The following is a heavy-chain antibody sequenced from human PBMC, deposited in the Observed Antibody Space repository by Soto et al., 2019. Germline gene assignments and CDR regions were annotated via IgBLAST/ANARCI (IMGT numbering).Heavy chain of an antibody. V-gene: IGHV1-69*13. D-gene: IGHD2-15*01. CDR2: IIPIFGTA. CDR3: ARTLAAIESYYYYYGMDV. J-gene: IGHJ6*02. CDR1: GGTFSSYA. Sequence: SVKVSCKASGGTFSSYAISWVRQAPGQGLEWMGGIIPIFGTANYAQKFQGRVTITADESTSTAYMEPSSLRSEDTAVYYCARTLAAIESYYYYYGMDVWGQGTTVTVSS.